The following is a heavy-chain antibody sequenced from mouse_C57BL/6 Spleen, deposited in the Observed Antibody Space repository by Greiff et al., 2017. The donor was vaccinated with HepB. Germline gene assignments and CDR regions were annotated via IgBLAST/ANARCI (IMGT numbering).Heavy chain of an antibody. D-gene: IGHD2-2*01. Sequence: EVHLVESGGGLVQPGGSLKLSCAASGFTFSDYYMYWVRQTPEKRLEWVAYISNGGGSTYYPDTVKGRFTISRDNAKNTLYLQMSRLKSEDTAMYYCARQVNYGYFDVWGTGTTVTVSS. J-gene: IGHJ1*03. CDR3: ARQVNYGYFDV. CDR2: ISNGGGST. CDR1: GFTFSDYY. V-gene: IGHV5-12*01.